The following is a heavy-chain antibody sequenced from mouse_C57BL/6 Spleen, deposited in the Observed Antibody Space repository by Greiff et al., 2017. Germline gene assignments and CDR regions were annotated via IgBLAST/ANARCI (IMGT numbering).Heavy chain of an antibody. CDR2: IRNKANGYTT. CDR1: GFTFTDYY. Sequence: EVMLVESGGGLVQPGGSLSLSCAASGFTFTDYYMSWVRQPPGQALEWLGIIRNKANGYTTEYSASVKGRFTISRDNSQSILYLQMNALRADDSATDSCVSSPLWLRRGYDFDYWGQGTPLTVSA. J-gene: IGHJ2*01. CDR3: VSSPLWLRRGYDFDY. V-gene: IGHV7-3*01. D-gene: IGHD2-2*01.